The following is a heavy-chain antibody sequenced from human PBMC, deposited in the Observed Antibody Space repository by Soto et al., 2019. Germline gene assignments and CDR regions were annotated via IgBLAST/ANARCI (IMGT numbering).Heavy chain of an antibody. J-gene: IGHJ4*02. CDR3: ATQYSSGWYSIDY. CDR2: IIPIFGTA. Sequence: SVKVSCKASGGTFSSYAISWVRQAPGQGLEWMGGIIPIFGTANYAQKFQGRVTITADESTSTAYMELSSLRSEDTAVYYCATQYSSGWYSIDYWGQGTLVTVSS. D-gene: IGHD6-19*01. CDR1: GGTFSSYA. V-gene: IGHV1-69*13.